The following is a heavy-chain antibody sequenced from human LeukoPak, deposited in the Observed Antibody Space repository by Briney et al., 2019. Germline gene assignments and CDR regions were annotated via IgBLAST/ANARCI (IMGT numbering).Heavy chain of an antibody. V-gene: IGHV4-31*01. D-gene: IGHD1-26*01. Sequence: SETLSLTCTVSGGSISNGVYYWSWIRQHPGKGLEWIGYIYYSGRTYYNPSLKSQVTISVDTSKNQFSLKLSSVTAADTAVYYCARDVGDWSHFGYWGQGTLVTVSS. CDR3: ARDVGDWSHFGY. CDR2: IYYSGRT. J-gene: IGHJ4*02. CDR1: GGSISNGVYY.